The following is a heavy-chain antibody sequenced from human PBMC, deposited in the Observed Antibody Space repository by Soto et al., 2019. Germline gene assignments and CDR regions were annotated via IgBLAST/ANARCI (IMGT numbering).Heavy chain of an antibody. CDR1: GYTFTSYD. CDR2: MNTDSGHA. Sequence: QEQLVQSGAEVKKPGASVKVSCKTSGYTFTSYDMNWVRQAPGQGLEWMGWMNTDSGHAESAQQFQGRVTMTRDTSIRTVYMELSSLRSDDTAVYYCARGRPGITGYYYYFIDLWGTGTSITVSS. D-gene: IGHD3-16*01. CDR3: ARGRPGITGYYYYFIDL. V-gene: IGHV1-8*01. J-gene: IGHJ6*03.